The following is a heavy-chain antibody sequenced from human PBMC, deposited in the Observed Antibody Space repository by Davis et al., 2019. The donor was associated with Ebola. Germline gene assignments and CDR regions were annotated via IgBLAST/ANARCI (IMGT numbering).Heavy chain of an antibody. CDR3: ARERGEYSSSSVHYYYGMDV. D-gene: IGHD6-6*01. CDR2: MNPNSGNT. CDR1: GYTFTSYD. J-gene: IGHJ6*02. Sequence: ASVKVSCKASGYTFTSYDINWVRQATGQGLEWMGWMNPNSGNTGYAQKFQGRVTMTRNTSISTAYMELSSLRSEDTAVYYCARERGEYSSSSVHYYYGMDVWGQGTTVTVSS. V-gene: IGHV1-8*01.